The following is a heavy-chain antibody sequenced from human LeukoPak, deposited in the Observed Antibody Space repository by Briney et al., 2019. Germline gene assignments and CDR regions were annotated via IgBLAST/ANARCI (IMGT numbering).Heavy chain of an antibody. CDR1: GLTVSSNY. Sequence: PGGSLRLSCAASGLTVSSNYMSWVRQAPGEGLEWVSVIYSGGGTYYAESVKGRFTISRDISKNTLFLEMNTLRAEDTAVYYCARGVEMATKVGTFDVWGQGTMVTVSS. CDR2: IYSGGGT. CDR3: ARGVEMATKVGTFDV. V-gene: IGHV3-66*01. D-gene: IGHD5-24*01. J-gene: IGHJ3*01.